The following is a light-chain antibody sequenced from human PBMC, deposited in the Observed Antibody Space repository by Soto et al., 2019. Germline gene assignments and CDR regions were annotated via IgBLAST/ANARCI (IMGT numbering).Light chain of an antibody. V-gene: IGKV3-15*01. Sequence: EIVLTQSPATLSLSPGERATLSCRASQSVGSNLAWYQQKPGQAPRLLIYGASTRDTGIPARFSGSGSGTEFTLTITSLQSEDFAVYYCQQYNNWPPWTFGQGTKVDSK. J-gene: IGKJ1*01. CDR1: QSVGSN. CDR2: GAS. CDR3: QQYNNWPPWT.